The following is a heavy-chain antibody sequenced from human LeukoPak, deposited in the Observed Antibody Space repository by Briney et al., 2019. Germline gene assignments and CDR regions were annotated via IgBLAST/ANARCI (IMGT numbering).Heavy chain of an antibody. CDR3: ARRGYYDSSGYDY. Sequence: GGSLRLSCAASGFTFDDYAMHWVRQAPGKGLEWVSGISWNSGSIGYADSVKGRFTISRDNAKNSLYLQMNSLRAEDTAVYYRARRGYYDSSGYDYWGQGTLVTVSS. D-gene: IGHD3-22*01. J-gene: IGHJ4*02. V-gene: IGHV3-9*01. CDR1: GFTFDDYA. CDR2: ISWNSGSI.